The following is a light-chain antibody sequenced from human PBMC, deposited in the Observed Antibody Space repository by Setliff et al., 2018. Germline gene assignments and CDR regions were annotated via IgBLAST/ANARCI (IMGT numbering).Light chain of an antibody. CDR3: SSYTTSSTEVL. J-gene: IGLJ2*01. V-gene: IGLV2-14*01. Sequence: QSALTQPASVSGSPGQSITISCTGTNKDLGGYSYVSWYQQHPGKAPKLVIYEVSNRPSGVSNRFSGSKSGSTASLTISRLQADDEADYYCSSYTTSSTEVLFGGGTQLT. CDR1: NKDLGGYSY. CDR2: EVS.